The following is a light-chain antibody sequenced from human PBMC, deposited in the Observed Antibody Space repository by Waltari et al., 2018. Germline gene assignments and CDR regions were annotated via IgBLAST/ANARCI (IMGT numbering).Light chain of an antibody. J-gene: IGLJ2*01. CDR2: QNT. V-gene: IGLV3-1*01. Sequence: SYELTQPPSVSVSPGQTATITCSGDKLGDKDVCWYQQKPGQSPVVVIYQNTKRPSGIPERFSGYNSENTATLTISGTQAMDEADYYCQAWATGTDVIFGGGTKVTVL. CDR3: QAWATGTDVI. CDR1: KLGDKD.